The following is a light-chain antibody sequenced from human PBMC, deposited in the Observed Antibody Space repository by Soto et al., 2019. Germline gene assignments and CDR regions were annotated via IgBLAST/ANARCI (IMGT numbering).Light chain of an antibody. Sequence: QSVLTQPASVSGSPGQSITISCTGTSSDVGGYNYVSWYQQHPGKAPKLMIYEVSNRPSGVSNRFSGSKSGNTASLTISGLQAEYEADYYCSSYTSSSTRVFGTGTRSPS. J-gene: IGLJ1*01. CDR2: EVS. V-gene: IGLV2-14*01. CDR1: SSDVGGYNY. CDR3: SSYTSSSTRV.